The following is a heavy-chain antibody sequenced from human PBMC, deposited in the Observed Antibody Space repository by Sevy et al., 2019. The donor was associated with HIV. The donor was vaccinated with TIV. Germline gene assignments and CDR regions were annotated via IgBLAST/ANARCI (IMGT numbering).Heavy chain of an antibody. V-gene: IGHV3-15*01. J-gene: IGHJ6*03. D-gene: IGHD2-2*01. CDR2: IKSKTDGGTT. CDR3: TTPPGYCSSTSCPDYYYYYYMDV. CDR1: GFTFSNAW. Sequence: GGSLRLSCAASGFTFSNAWMSWVHQAPGKGLEWVGRIKSKTDGGTTDYAAPVKGRFTISRDDSKNTLYLQMNSLKTEDTAVYYCTTPPGYCSSTSCPDYYYYYYMDVWGKGTTVTVSS.